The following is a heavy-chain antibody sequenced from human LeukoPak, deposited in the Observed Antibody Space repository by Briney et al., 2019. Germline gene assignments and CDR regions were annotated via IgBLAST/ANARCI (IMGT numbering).Heavy chain of an antibody. Sequence: SQTLSLTCALSGDSVSSNSAAWNRIRQSPSRGLEWLGRTYYRSKWYNDYAVSVKSRITINPDTSKNQFSLQLNSVTPEDTAVYYCARKAVARAFDIWGQGTMVTVSS. CDR2: TYYRSKWYN. CDR1: GDSVSSNSAA. V-gene: IGHV6-1*01. J-gene: IGHJ3*02. D-gene: IGHD6-19*01. CDR3: ARKAVARAFDI.